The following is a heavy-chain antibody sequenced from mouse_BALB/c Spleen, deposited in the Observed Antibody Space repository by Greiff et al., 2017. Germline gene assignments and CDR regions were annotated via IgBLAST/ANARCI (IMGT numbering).Heavy chain of an antibody. J-gene: IGHJ4*01. CDR1: GYSFTSYY. D-gene: IGHD2-4*01. Sequence: VQLQQSGPELVKPGASVKISCKASGYSFTSYYIHWVKQRPGQGLEWIGWIFPGSGNTKYNEKFKGKATLSADTSSSTAYMQLSSLTSEDSAVYFCARGGYYDYDSAMDYWGQGTSVTVSS. CDR3: ARGGYYDYDSAMDY. V-gene: IGHV1-66*01. CDR2: IFPGSGNT.